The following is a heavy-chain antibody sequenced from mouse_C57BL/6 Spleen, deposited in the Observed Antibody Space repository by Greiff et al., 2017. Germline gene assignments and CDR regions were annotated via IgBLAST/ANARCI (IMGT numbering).Heavy chain of an antibody. V-gene: IGHV2-6*01. CDR3: ASLGQAY. D-gene: IGHD3-3*01. CDR1: GFSLTSYG. Sequence: VKLMESGPGLVAPSQSLSITCTVSGFSLTSYGVDWVRHSPGKGLEWLGVIWGVGSTNYNSALKSRLSNSKDNSKSQGFLKMNSPQTDDTAMYYCASLGQAYRGQGTLVTVSA. CDR2: IWGVGST. J-gene: IGHJ3*01.